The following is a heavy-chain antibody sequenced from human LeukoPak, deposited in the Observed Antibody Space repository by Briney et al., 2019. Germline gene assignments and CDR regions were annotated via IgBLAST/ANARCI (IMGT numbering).Heavy chain of an antibody. V-gene: IGHV3-30*18. D-gene: IGHD3-10*01. J-gene: IGHJ4*02. CDR2: ISYDGSNK. CDR1: GFTFSSYD. Sequence: GGSLRLSCAASGFTFSSYDMHWVRQAPGKGLGWVAVISYDGSNKYYADSVKGRFTISRDNSKNTLYLQMNSLRGEDTAVYYCAKDGNYYGSRSYPPADNWGQGTLVTVSS. CDR3: AKDGNYYGSRSYPPADN.